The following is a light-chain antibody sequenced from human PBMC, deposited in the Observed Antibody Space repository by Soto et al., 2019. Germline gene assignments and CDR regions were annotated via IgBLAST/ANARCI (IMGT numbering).Light chain of an antibody. CDR2: GAS. CDR3: QQYGNSRGT. V-gene: IGKV3D-15*01. Sequence: EIVMTQSPATLSVSPGERATLSCRASQSVGSDLAWYQQKPGQAPRLLISGASTRATGIPDRFSGSGSGTDFTLTISGLEPEDFAVYYCQQYGNSRGTFGQGTKVDIK. CDR1: QSVGSD. J-gene: IGKJ1*01.